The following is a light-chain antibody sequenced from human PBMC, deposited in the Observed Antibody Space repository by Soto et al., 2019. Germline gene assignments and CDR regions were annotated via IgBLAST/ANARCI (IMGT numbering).Light chain of an antibody. CDR2: FNI. V-gene: IGLV1-44*01. CDR3: AAWDVSLNGYV. J-gene: IGLJ1*01. Sequence: QSVLSQPPSASGTPGQRVTISCSGSSSNIGSNTVSWYQQFPGTAPKLLIYFNIQRPSGVPDRFSGSKSGTSASLAISGLQSEDEADYYCAAWDVSLNGYVFGTGTKVTVL. CDR1: SSNIGSNT.